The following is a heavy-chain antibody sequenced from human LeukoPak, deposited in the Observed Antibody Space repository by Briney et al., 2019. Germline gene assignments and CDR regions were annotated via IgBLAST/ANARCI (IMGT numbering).Heavy chain of an antibody. CDR2: ISYDGSNK. Sequence: GGTLRLSCEGSGFTFSSYDMAWVRQAPGKGLEWVAVISYDGSNKYYADSVRGRFTISRDNSKNTLYLQMNSLRTEDTAVYYCATATIFGVVLYYWGQGTLVTVSS. V-gene: IGHV3-30*03. J-gene: IGHJ4*02. CDR1: GFTFSSYD. D-gene: IGHD3-3*01. CDR3: ATATIFGVVLYY.